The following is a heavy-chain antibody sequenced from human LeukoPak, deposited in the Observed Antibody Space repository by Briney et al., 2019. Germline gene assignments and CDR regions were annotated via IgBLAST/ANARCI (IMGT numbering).Heavy chain of an antibody. CDR2: MSYSGRT. Sequence: SETLSLTCTVSGGSTSSSSFYWGWIRPPPGKGLECIGRMSYSGRTYYNPSLQSRVTISVDTSKNQFSLRLSSVTAADTAVYYCARLRAYYYDSSGYYNFDFWGQGTLVTVSS. J-gene: IGHJ4*02. V-gene: IGHV4-39*01. D-gene: IGHD3-22*01. CDR3: ARLRAYYYDSSGYYNFDF. CDR1: GGSTSSSSFY.